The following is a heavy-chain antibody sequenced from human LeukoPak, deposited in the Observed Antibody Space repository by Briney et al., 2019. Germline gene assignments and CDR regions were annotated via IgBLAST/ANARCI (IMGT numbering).Heavy chain of an antibody. CDR3: ASYYYDSSGYCYPDY. CDR1: GFTFSSYG. J-gene: IGHJ4*02. CDR2: IWYDGSNK. D-gene: IGHD3-22*01. V-gene: IGHV3-33*01. Sequence: GSLRLSCAASGFTFSSYGMHWVRQAPGKGLEWVAVIWYDGSNKYYADSVKGRFTIPRDNSKNTLYLQMNSLRAEDTAVYYCASYYYDSSGYCYPDYWGQGTLVTVSS.